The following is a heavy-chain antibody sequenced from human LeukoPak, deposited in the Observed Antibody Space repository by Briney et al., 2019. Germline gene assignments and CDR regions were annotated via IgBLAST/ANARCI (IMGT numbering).Heavy chain of an antibody. J-gene: IGHJ4*02. V-gene: IGHV4-59*01. Sequence: PSETLSLTCTVSGGSISSYYWSWIRQPPGKGLEWVGYIYCSGSTNFNPSLKSRVTISIDTSKNQFSLKLSSVTAADTAVYYCASSRDAGDFDYWGQGTLVTVSS. CDR3: ASSRDAGDFDY. CDR1: GGSISSYY. D-gene: IGHD5-24*01. CDR2: IYCSGST.